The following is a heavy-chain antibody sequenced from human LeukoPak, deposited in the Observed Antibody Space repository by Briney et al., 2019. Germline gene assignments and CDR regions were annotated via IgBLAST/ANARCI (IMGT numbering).Heavy chain of an antibody. V-gene: IGHV4-34*01. CDR3: ARARRSGSSH. CDR2: INHSGST. D-gene: IGHD3-10*01. CDR1: GGSFSGYY. J-gene: IGHJ4*02. Sequence: SETLSLTCAVYGGSFSGYYWSWIRQPPGKGLEWIGEINHSGSTNYNPSLKSRVTISVDTSKNQFSLKLRSVTAADTAVYYCARARRSGSSHWGQGTLVTVSS.